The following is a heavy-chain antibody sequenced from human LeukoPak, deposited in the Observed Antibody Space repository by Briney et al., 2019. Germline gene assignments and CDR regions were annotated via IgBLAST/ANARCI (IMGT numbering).Heavy chain of an antibody. CDR1: GYTFTSYD. V-gene: IGHV1-8*01. J-gene: IGHJ6*02. D-gene: IGHD2-2*01. CDR3: ARKWGSYCSSTSCLLAYYYYGMDV. CDR2: MNPNSGNT. Sequence: GASVKVSCKASGYTFTSYDINWVRQATGQGLEWMGWMNPNSGNTGYAQKFQGRVTMTRSTSISTAYMELSSLRSEDTAVYYCARKWGSYCSSTSCLLAYYYYGMDVWGQGTTVTVSS.